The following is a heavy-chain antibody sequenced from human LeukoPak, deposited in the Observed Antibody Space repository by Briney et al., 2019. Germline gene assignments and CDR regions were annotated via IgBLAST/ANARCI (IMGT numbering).Heavy chain of an antibody. D-gene: IGHD7-27*01. J-gene: IGHJ6*02. CDR3: TTYKNWVAGDV. CDR1: GFTFGDYW. V-gene: IGHV3-7*01. CDR2: IKQDGSEE. Sequence: GGSLRLSCAASGFTFGDYWMSWVRQAPGKGPEWVATIKQDGSEEHYVDSVKGRFTVSRDNARNSLFLQMNSLRVEDTAVYYCTTYKNWVAGDVWGQGTTVYVSS.